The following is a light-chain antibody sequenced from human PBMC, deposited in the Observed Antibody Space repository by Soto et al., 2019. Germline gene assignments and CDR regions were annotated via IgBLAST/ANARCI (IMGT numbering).Light chain of an antibody. V-gene: IGKV3-11*01. CDR2: DAS. CDR1: QNVGTF. CDR3: QQYYSTPLT. Sequence: EIVLTQSPATLSLSPGERATLSCRASQNVGTFLAWYQHKPGQSPRLLISDASKTATGIPARFSGSGSGTDFTLTISSLEPEDVAVYYCQQYYSTPLTFGGGTKVEI. J-gene: IGKJ4*01.